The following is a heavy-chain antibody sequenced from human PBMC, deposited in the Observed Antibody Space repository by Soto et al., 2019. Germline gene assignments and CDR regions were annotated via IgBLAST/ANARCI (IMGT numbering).Heavy chain of an antibody. Sequence: QVQLVQSGAEVKKPGSSVKVSCKASGGTFSSYTISWVRQAPGQGLEWMGRIIPILGIANYAQKFQGRVTITADKSTSTAYKELSSLRSEDTAVYYCARDQGNMRPGVAAFDIWGQGTMVTVSS. D-gene: IGHD1-1*01. CDR3: ARDQGNMRPGVAAFDI. CDR1: GGTFSSYT. J-gene: IGHJ3*02. V-gene: IGHV1-69*08. CDR2: IIPILGIA.